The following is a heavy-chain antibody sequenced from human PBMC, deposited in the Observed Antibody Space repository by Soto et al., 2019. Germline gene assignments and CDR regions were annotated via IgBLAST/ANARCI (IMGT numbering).Heavy chain of an antibody. J-gene: IGHJ4*02. V-gene: IGHV3-48*03. Sequence: EVQLVESGGGLVQPGGSLRLSCAASGFAFSSFEMNWVRQAPGKGLEWVSYISTTATAMYYADSVKGRFTISRDNAKNSLYLQMNSLRAEDTAVYYCAREIVAGGYFDYWGQGTLVTVSS. D-gene: IGHD2-21*01. CDR2: ISTTATAM. CDR1: GFAFSSFE. CDR3: AREIVAGGYFDY.